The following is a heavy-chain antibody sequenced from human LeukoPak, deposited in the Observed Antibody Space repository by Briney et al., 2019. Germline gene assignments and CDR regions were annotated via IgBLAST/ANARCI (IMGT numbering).Heavy chain of an antibody. CDR3: ARDLRSNYYYSSGFYSHWYFDL. J-gene: IGHJ2*01. CDR1: GGSIGSYF. V-gene: IGHV4-59*01. D-gene: IGHD3-22*01. Sequence: SETLSLTCTVSGGSIGSYFWSWLRQPPGKGLEWIGYMFYSGSPNYNPSLKSRVTISLDTSKNQFSLNLTSVTAADTAVYFCARDLRSNYYYSSGFYSHWYFDLGGRGTLVTVSS. CDR2: MFYSGSP.